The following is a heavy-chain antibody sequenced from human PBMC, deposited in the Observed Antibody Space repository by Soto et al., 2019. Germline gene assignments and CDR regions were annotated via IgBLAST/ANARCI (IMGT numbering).Heavy chain of an antibody. CDR1: GDSVSSTSAA. J-gene: IGHJ5*02. V-gene: IGHV6-1*01. CDR3: VRTPASGSLDP. CDR2: TYYRSKWYN. Sequence: SQTLSLTCAISGDSVSSTSAAWKWIRQSPSRGLEWLGRTYYRSKWYNDYAVSVKSRITINPDTSKNQFSLQLSSVTPEDTAVYYCVRTPASGSLDPWGQGALVTVSS. D-gene: IGHD6-13*01.